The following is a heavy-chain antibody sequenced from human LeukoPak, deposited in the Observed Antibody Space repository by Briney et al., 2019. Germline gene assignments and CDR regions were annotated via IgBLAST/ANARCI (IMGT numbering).Heavy chain of an antibody. Sequence: SETLSLTCRVYGGSFSGYYWGNIRQSPGKGLEWIGRIYTSGSTNYNPSLKSRVTISVDTSKNQFSLKLSSVTAADTAVYYCARDAYDSSGYSFDYWGQGTLVTVSS. CDR3: ARDAYDSSGYSFDY. CDR2: IYTSGST. D-gene: IGHD3-22*01. J-gene: IGHJ4*02. V-gene: IGHV4-4*08. CDR1: GGSFSGYY.